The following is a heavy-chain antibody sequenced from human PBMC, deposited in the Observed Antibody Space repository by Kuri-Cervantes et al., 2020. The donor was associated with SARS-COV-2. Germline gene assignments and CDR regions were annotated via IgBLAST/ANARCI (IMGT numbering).Heavy chain of an antibody. J-gene: IGHJ4*02. CDR1: GFTFSSYA. CDR2: ISYDGSNK. Sequence: GESLKISCAASGFTFSSYAMHWVRQAPGKGLEWVAVISYDGSNKYYADSVKGRFTISRDNSKNTLYLQMNSLRAGDTAVYYCARGWGLIYFDYWGQGTLVTVSS. V-gene: IGHV3-30-3*01. CDR3: ARGWGLIYFDY. D-gene: IGHD7-27*01.